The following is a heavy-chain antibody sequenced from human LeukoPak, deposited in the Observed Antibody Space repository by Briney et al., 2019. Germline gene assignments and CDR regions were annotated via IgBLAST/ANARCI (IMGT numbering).Heavy chain of an antibody. CDR2: ISADGAP. D-gene: IGHD6-19*01. CDR1: GFTFSNFP. J-gene: IGHJ4*02. V-gene: IGHV3-23*01. Sequence: GGSLRLSCAASGFTFSNFPMSWVRQAPGRGLEWVAAISADGAPYYADAESVKGRFTIPRDNSNNTLYLHRHSLRVEDTPVYYCGKDPEGVRVWFLFAYWGQGTLVTVPS. CDR3: GKDPEGVRVWFLFAY.